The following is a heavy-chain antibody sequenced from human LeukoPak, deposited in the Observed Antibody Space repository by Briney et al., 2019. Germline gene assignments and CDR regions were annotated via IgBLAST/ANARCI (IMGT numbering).Heavy chain of an antibody. Sequence: PGGSLRLSCAASGFTFSSYWMSWVRQAPGKGLEWVANIKQDGSGKYYVDSVKGRFTISRDNAKNSLYLQMNSLRAEDTAVYYCARDRLERQWPPDAFDIWGQGTMVTVSS. D-gene: IGHD6-19*01. CDR1: GFTFSSYW. V-gene: IGHV3-7*01. CDR3: ARDRLERQWPPDAFDI. CDR2: IKQDGSGK. J-gene: IGHJ3*02.